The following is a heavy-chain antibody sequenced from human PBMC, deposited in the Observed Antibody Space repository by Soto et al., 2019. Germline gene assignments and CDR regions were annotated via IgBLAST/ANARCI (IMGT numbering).Heavy chain of an antibody. J-gene: IGHJ4*02. CDR1: GFTFSSYE. D-gene: IGHD3-22*01. CDR2: ISSSGSTI. CDR3: ARAGRNYYDSSGLLHFDY. Sequence: LRLSCAASGFTFSSYEMNWVRQAPGKGLEWVSYISSSGSTIYYADSVKGRFTISRDNAKNSLYLQMNSLRAEDTAVYYCARAGRNYYDSSGLLHFDYWGQGTLVTVSS. V-gene: IGHV3-48*03.